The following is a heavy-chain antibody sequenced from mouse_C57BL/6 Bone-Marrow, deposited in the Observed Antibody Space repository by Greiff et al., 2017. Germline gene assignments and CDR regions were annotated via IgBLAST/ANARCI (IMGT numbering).Heavy chain of an antibody. CDR2: IWPGGGT. V-gene: IGHV2-9-1*01. CDR1: GFSLTSYA. J-gene: IGHJ4*01. CDR3: ARNLFYAMDY. Sequence: VQLQESGPGLVAPSQSLSITCTVSGFSLTSYAISWVRQPPGKGLEWLGVIWPGGGTNYNSALKSRLSISKDNSKSQVFLKMNSLQTDDTARYYCARNLFYAMDYWGQGTSVTVSS.